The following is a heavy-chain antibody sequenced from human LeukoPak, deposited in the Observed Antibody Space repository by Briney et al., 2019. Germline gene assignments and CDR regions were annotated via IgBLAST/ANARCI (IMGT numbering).Heavy chain of an antibody. CDR1: GFTFDDYA. V-gene: IGHV3-43D*03. CDR3: AKDKGGYCSGGSCYSEGYYFGF. CDR2: ISWDGGST. Sequence: PGGSLRLSCAASGFTFDDYAMHWVRQAPGKGLECVSLISWDGGSTYYADSVKGRFTISRDNSKNSLYLQMNSLRAEDTALYYCAKDKGGYCSGGSCYSEGYYFGFWGQGTLVTVSS. D-gene: IGHD2-15*01. J-gene: IGHJ4*02.